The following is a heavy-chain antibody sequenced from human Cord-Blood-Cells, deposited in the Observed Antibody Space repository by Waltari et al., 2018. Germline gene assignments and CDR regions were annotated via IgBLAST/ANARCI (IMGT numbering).Heavy chain of an antibody. J-gene: IGHJ4*02. CDR3: ATNMGAVAGTFDY. CDR1: GFTVRSNY. Sequence: EVQLVESGGGLIQPGGSLRLSCAASGFTVRSNYMSWVGQAPGKGLEWVSVIYSGGSTYYADSVKGRFTISRDNSKNTLYLQMNSLRAEDTAVYYCATNMGAVAGTFDYWGQGTLVTVSS. D-gene: IGHD6-19*01. V-gene: IGHV3-53*01. CDR2: IYSGGST.